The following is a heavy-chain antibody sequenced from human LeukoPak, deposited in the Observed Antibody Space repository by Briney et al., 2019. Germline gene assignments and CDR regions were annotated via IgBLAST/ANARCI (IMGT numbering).Heavy chain of an antibody. CDR1: GFTVSSNY. D-gene: IGHD1-26*01. J-gene: IGHJ4*02. CDR3: AKDRGWELHYFDY. CDR2: IYSGGST. Sequence: GGSLRLSCAASGFTVSSNYMSWVRQAPGKGLEWVSVIYSGGSTYYADSVKGRFTISRDNSKNTLYLQMSSLRAEDTAVYYCAKDRGWELHYFDYWGQGTLVTVSS. V-gene: IGHV3-66*01.